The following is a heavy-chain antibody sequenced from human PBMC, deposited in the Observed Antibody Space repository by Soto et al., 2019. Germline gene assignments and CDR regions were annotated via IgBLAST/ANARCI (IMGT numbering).Heavy chain of an antibody. J-gene: IGHJ4*02. CDR1: GGTFSSYT. D-gene: IGHD4-17*01. CDR2: IIPILGIA. CDR3: ARTDYGDYVGTYYFDY. V-gene: IGHV1-69*02. Sequence: SVKVSCKASGGTFSSYTISWVRQAPGQGLEWMGRIIPILGIANYAQKFQGRVTITADKSTSTAYMELSSLRSEDTAVYYCARTDYGDYVGTYYFDYWGQGTLVTVSS.